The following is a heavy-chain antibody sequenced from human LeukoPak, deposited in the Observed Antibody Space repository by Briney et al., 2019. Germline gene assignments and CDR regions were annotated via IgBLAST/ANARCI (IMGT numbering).Heavy chain of an antibody. J-gene: IGHJ5*02. CDR3: ARDASSGYGTS. CDR1: GFTFSSYG. D-gene: IGHD5-12*01. Sequence: GGSLRLSCAASGFTFSSYGMHWVRQAPGKGLEWVAVIWYDGSNKYYADSVKGRFTISRDNSKNTLYLQMNSLRAEDTAVYYCARDASSGYGTSWGQGTLVTVSS. V-gene: IGHV3-33*01. CDR2: IWYDGSNK.